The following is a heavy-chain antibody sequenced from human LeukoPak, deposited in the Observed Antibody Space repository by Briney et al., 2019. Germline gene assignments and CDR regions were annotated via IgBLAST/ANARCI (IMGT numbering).Heavy chain of an antibody. J-gene: IGHJ5*02. Sequence: GESLKISCKGFGYSFANYWITWVRQMPGKGLEWMGRIDPRDSYSSYSPSFQGHVTISVDKSINTVYLHWNTLKPSDTAMYYCARLGEEWLVHNWFDPWGQGTLVTVSS. CDR1: GYSFANYW. D-gene: IGHD6-19*01. CDR2: IDPRDSYS. CDR3: ARLGEEWLVHNWFDP. V-gene: IGHV5-10-1*01.